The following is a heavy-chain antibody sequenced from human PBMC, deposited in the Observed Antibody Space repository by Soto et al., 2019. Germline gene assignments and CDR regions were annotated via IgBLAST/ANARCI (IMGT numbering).Heavy chain of an antibody. CDR1: GFTFDDYA. D-gene: IGHD6-6*01. V-gene: IGHV3-9*01. CDR2: ISWNSGTV. J-gene: IGHJ4*02. CDR3: AKERESGSSVVIWDY. Sequence: EVQLVESGGALVQPGRSLRLSCAASGFTFDDYAMHWVRQAPGKGLEWVSSISWNSGTVGYADSVKGRFTISRDNAKNSLHLQMNSLRAEDTALYYCAKERESGSSVVIWDYWGQGTPVTVSS.